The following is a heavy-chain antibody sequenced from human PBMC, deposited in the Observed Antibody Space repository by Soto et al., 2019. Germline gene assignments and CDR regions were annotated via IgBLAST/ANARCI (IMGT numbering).Heavy chain of an antibody. V-gene: IGHV4-39*01. CDR2: VHYTGST. CDR3: ARHLYSGESSGYYGY. D-gene: IGHD3-22*01. CDR1: GGSISSYY. Sequence: PSETLSLTCTVSGGSISSYYWGWIRQPPGKGLEWIGSVHYTGSTYYNPSLKSRVTMSVDSSKNHLSLKVSSVTAADTAVYYCARHLYSGESSGYYGYWGQGALVTVSS. J-gene: IGHJ4*02.